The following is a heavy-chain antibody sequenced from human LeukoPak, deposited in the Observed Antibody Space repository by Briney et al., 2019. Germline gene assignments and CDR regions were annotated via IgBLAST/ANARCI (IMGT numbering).Heavy chain of an antibody. CDR2: ISSSSSYT. J-gene: IGHJ4*02. Sequence: GGSLRLSCAASGFTFSDYYGSWIRQAPGKGLEWVSYISSSSSYTYYADSVKGRFTISRDNAKNSLYLQMNSLRAEDTAVYYCARDAKGDYYGSGSYLHPDYWGQGTLVTVSS. CDR1: GFTFSDYY. V-gene: IGHV3-11*06. D-gene: IGHD3-10*01. CDR3: ARDAKGDYYGSGSYLHPDY.